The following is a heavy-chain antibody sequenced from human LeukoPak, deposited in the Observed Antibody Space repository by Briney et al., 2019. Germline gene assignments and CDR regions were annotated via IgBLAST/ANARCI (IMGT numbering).Heavy chain of an antibody. CDR1: GFTFSSYG. V-gene: IGHV3-30*03. Sequence: PGRSLRLSCAASGFTFSSYGMHWVRQAPGKGLEWVEVISYDGSNKYYADSVKGRFTISRDNSKNTLYLQMNSLRAEDTAVYYCADYGSGSPPNWGQGTLVTVSS. CDR2: ISYDGSNK. CDR3: ADYGSGSPPN. J-gene: IGHJ4*02. D-gene: IGHD3-10*01.